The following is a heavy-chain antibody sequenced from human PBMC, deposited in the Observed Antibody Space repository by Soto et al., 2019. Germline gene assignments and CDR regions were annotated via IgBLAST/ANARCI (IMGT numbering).Heavy chain of an antibody. CDR2: IKSKTDGGTT. CDR1: GFTFSNAW. J-gene: IGHJ4*02. D-gene: IGHD2-2*01. Sequence: GGSLRLSCAASGFTFSNAWMSWVRQAPGKGLEWVGRIKSKTDGGTTDYAAPVKGRFTISRDDSKNTLYLQMNSLKTEDTAVYYCTTEGTIVVVPAAMWYWGQGTLVTVSS. CDR3: TTEGTIVVVPAAMWY. V-gene: IGHV3-15*01.